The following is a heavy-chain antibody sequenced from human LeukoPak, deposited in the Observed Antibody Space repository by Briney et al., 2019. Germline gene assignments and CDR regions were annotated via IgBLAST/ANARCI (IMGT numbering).Heavy chain of an antibody. V-gene: IGHV3-23*01. Sequence: GGSLRLSCAASGFTFSSYAMSWVRQAPGKGLEWVSAISGSGGSTYYADSVKGRFTISRDNSKNTLYLQMNSLRAEDTAVYYCARGPRFYCGGDCYLDYWGQGTLVTVSS. CDR1: GFTFSSYA. CDR2: ISGSGGST. J-gene: IGHJ4*02. CDR3: ARGPRFYCGGDCYLDY. D-gene: IGHD2-21*02.